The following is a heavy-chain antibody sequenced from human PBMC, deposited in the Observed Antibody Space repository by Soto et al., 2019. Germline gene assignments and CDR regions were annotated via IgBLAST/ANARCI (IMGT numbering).Heavy chain of an antibody. J-gene: IGHJ4*02. CDR3: ARDYGDYVFDF. CDR1: EFTFRNYT. D-gene: IGHD4-17*01. Sequence: GGSLRLSCAASEFTFRNYTMHWVRQAPGKGLEWVAVMSYDGSNKYYADSVKGRFTISRDNSKNTLYLQMISLRAEDTALYFCARDYGDYVFDFWGQGTLVTVSS. CDR2: MSYDGSNK. V-gene: IGHV3-30-3*01.